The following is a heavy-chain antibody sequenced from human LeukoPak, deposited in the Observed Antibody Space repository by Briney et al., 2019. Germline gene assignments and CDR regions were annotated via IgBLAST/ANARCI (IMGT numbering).Heavy chain of an antibody. Sequence: SETLSLTCTVSGGSISSYYWSWIRQPPGKGLEWIGYIYCSGSTNYNPSLKSRVTISVDTSKNQFSLKLSSVTAADTAVYYCARDRGLTKSGGVGFDYWGQGTLVTVSS. CDR1: GGSISSYY. CDR3: ARDRGLTKSGGVGFDY. CDR2: IYCSGST. D-gene: IGHD3-10*02. V-gene: IGHV4-59*01. J-gene: IGHJ4*02.